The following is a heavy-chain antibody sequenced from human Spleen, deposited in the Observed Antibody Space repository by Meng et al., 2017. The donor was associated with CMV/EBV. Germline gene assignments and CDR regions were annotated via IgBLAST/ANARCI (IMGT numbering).Heavy chain of an antibody. V-gene: IGHV4-39*01. Sequence: SETLSLTCTVSGGSISSSSYYWGWIRQPPGKGLEWIGSIYYSGSTYYNPSLKSRVTISVDTSKNQFSLKLSSVTAADTAVYYCARQIYGSGSYYIGWGQGTLVTVSS. CDR1: GGSISSSSYY. J-gene: IGHJ4*02. CDR2: IYYSGST. D-gene: IGHD3-10*01. CDR3: ARQIYGSGSYYIG.